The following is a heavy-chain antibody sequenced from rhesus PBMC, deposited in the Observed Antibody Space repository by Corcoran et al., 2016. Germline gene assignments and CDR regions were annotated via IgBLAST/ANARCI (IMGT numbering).Heavy chain of an antibody. CDR1: GASIRSSW. CDR2: NEGDSGST. J-gene: IGHJ4*01. D-gene: IGHD4-29*01. V-gene: IGHV4-80*01. CDR3: AREYSGSSSVN. Sequence: QVQRTEWGPALVKPSETLSLTCTVSGASIRSSWWSWIRQPPGKGLEWIGENEGDSGSTNYNPSLNSGVTISKDASKNHFSMKLISVIAAATAVDYCAREYSGSSSVNWGQGVLVTVSS.